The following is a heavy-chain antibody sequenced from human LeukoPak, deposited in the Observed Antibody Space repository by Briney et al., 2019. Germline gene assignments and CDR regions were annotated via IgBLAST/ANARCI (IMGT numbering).Heavy chain of an antibody. CDR3: ARGRLRDGYNSGDY. CDR2: IGTAGDT. CDR1: GFTFSSYD. D-gene: IGHD5-24*01. Sequence: GGSLRLSCAASGFTFSSYDMHWVRQATGKGLEWVSAIGTAGDTYYPGSVKGRFTISRENAKNSLYLQMNSLRAGDTAVYYCARGRLRDGYNSGDYWGQGTLVTVSS. V-gene: IGHV3-13*01. J-gene: IGHJ4*02.